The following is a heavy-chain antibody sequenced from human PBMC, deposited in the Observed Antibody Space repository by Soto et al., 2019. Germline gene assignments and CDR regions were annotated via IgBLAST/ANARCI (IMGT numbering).Heavy chain of an antibody. Sequence: GASVKVSCKTSGYPFTDYFLHWERLAPGQGPQWLGWFNAQRGDTLYAQKFRGRVTLARDTSMNAAYMELTILRSDDTAVYFCARPMVSVRLGGSYFYGVGLWGQGTTVTVSS. D-gene: IGHD2-8*01. CDR3: ARPMVSVRLGGSYFYGVGL. J-gene: IGHJ6*02. V-gene: IGHV1-2*02. CDR1: GYPFTDYF. CDR2: FNAQRGDT.